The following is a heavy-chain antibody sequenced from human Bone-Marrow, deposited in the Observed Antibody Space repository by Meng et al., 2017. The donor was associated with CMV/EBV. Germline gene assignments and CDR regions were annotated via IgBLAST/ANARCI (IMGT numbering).Heavy chain of an antibody. V-gene: IGHV1-69*05. D-gene: IGHD3-3*01. Sequence: GGSLRLSCKASGGTFSSYAISWVRQAPGQGLEWMGGIIPIFGTANYAQKFQGRVTIATDESTSTAYMELSSLRSEDTAVYYCGTAITIFGVVNYYYYYGMDVWGQGTTVTVSS. J-gene: IGHJ6*02. CDR1: GGTFSSYA. CDR2: IIPIFGTA. CDR3: GTAITIFGVVNYYYYYGMDV.